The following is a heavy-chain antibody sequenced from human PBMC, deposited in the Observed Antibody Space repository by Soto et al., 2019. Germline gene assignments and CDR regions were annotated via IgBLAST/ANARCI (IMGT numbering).Heavy chain of an antibody. J-gene: IGHJ6*01. CDR1: GFTVSSKY. CDR2: IQSGGPT. D-gene: IGHD2-15*01. Sequence: EVHLVESGGGLVQPGGSLRLSCAASGFTVSSKYMSWVRQAPGKGLEWVSLIQSGGPTYYADSVKGRFTISRDTSENTLHLQRDSRRAEDTAVYYCARDDVLCDGGRCYGVPLDVG. CDR3: ARDDVLCDGGRCYGVPLDV. V-gene: IGHV3-66*01.